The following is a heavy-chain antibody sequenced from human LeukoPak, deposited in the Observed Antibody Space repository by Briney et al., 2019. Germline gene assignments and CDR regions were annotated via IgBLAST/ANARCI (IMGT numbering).Heavy chain of an antibody. J-gene: IGHJ5*02. D-gene: IGHD1-26*01. CDR2: IIPIFGTA. V-gene: IGHV1-69*13. Sequence: GASVKVSCKASGGTFSSYAISWVRQAPGQGLEWMGGIIPIFGTANYAQKFQGRVTITADESTSTAYMELRGLRSEDTAVYYCARCYSGSYYWFEPWGQGTLVTVSS. CDR1: GGTFSSYA. CDR3: ARCYSGSYYWFEP.